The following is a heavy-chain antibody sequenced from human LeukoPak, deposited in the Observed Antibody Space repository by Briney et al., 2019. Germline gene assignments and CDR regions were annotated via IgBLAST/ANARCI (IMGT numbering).Heavy chain of an antibody. CDR1: GGSISSGSYY. D-gene: IGHD6-13*01. J-gene: IGHJ4*02. V-gene: IGHV4-61*02. Sequence: TLSLTCTVSGGSISSGSYYWSWIRQPAGKGLEWIGRIYTSGSTNYNPSLKSRVTMSVDTSKNQFSLKLSSVTAADTAVYYCARGPSSSWVDYWGQGTLVTVSS. CDR3: ARGPSSSWVDY. CDR2: IYTSGST.